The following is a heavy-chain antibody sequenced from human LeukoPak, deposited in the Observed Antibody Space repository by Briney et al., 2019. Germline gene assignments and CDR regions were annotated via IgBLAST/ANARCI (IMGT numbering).Heavy chain of an antibody. CDR2: INHSGST. J-gene: IGHJ5*02. CDR1: GGSFNGYY. D-gene: IGHD6-19*01. Sequence: SETLSLTCAVYGGSFNGYYWSWIRQPPGKGLEWIGEINHSGSTNYNPSLKSRVTISVDTSRNHFSLKLSSVTAADTAVYYCARTGGWSWFDPWGQGALVTVSS. CDR3: ARTGGWSWFDP. V-gene: IGHV4-34*01.